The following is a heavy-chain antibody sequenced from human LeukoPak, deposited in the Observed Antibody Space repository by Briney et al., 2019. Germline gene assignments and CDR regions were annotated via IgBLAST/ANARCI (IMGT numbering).Heavy chain of an antibody. CDR3: ARDDYGGNSYGMDV. Sequence: SETLSLTCTVSGGSVSSGSYYWSWIRQPPGKGLEWIGYIYYSGSTNYNPSLKSRVTISVDTSKNQFSLKLSSVTAADTAVYYCARDDYGGNSYGMDVWGQGTTVTVSS. V-gene: IGHV4-61*01. D-gene: IGHD4-23*01. J-gene: IGHJ6*02. CDR2: IYYSGST. CDR1: GGSVSSGSYY.